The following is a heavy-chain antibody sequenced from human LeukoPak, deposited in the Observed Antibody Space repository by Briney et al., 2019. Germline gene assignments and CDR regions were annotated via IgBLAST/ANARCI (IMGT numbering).Heavy chain of an antibody. V-gene: IGHV3-66*01. D-gene: IGHD1-26*01. Sequence: GGSLRLSCAASGFTVSSNYMSWVRQAPGKGLEWVSVIYSGGSPYYADSVKGRFTISRDNSMNTLYLQMNSLRAEDTAVYYCARVSKVGLPFDYWGQGTLVTVSS. CDR1: GFTVSSNY. CDR3: ARVSKVGLPFDY. CDR2: IYSGGSP. J-gene: IGHJ4*02.